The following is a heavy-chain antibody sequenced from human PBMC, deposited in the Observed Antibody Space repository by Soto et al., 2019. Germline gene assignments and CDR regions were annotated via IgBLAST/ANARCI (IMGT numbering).Heavy chain of an antibody. D-gene: IGHD2-15*01. Sequence: QVQLVESGGGVVQAGRSLRLSCAASGFIFRSYGMQWVRHTPDRGLEWVAVIWSDGSRRYYADSVEGRFTISRDNSMNTLYLEMDSLRPDDTAIYFCARDLGYCPDGHCYSHFDLWGKGTLVNVYS. CDR1: GFIFRSYG. V-gene: IGHV3-33*01. CDR2: IWSDGSRR. CDR3: ARDLGYCPDGHCYSHFDL. J-gene: IGHJ4*02.